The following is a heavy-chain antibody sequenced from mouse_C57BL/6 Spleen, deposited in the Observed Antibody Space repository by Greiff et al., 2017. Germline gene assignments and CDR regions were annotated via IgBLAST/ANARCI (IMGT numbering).Heavy chain of an antibody. CDR3: ARELLYAMDY. CDR2: IYPRSGNT. Sequence: VQLQQSGAELARPGASVKLSCKASSYTFTSYGISWVKQRTGQGLEWIGEIYPRSGNTYYNEKFKGKATLTADKSSSTAYMELRSLTSEDSAVYFCARELLYAMDYWGQGTSVTVSS. D-gene: IGHD1-3*01. J-gene: IGHJ4*01. V-gene: IGHV1-81*01. CDR1: SYTFTSYG.